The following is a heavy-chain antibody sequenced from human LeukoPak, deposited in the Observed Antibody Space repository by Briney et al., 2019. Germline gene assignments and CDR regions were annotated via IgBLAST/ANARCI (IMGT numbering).Heavy chain of an antibody. J-gene: IGHJ6*02. D-gene: IGHD3-22*01. Sequence: ASVKVSCKASGYTFTSYYMHWVRQAPGQGLEWMGIINPSGGSTSCAQKFQGRVTMTRDTSTSTVYMELSSLRSEDTAVYYCARVNYYDSSGYYPYGMDVWGQGTTVTVSS. CDR1: GYTFTSYY. V-gene: IGHV1-46*01. CDR3: ARVNYYDSSGYYPYGMDV. CDR2: INPSGGST.